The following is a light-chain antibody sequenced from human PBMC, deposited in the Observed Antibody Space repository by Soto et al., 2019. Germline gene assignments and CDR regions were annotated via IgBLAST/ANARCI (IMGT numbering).Light chain of an antibody. V-gene: IGKV1-13*02. J-gene: IGKJ3*01. CDR2: DAS. CDR1: QGISSA. Sequence: AIQLTQSPSSLSASVGDRVTITCRASQGISSALAWYQQKPGKAPKLLIYDASSLESGVPSRFSGSGSGTDFTLTISSLQPEDFATYYCQQFNSYPLGVFRPGTKVDIK. CDR3: QQFNSYPLGV.